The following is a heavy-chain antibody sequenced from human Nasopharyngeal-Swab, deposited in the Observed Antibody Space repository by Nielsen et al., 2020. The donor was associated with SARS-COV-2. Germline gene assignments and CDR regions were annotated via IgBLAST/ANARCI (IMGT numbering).Heavy chain of an antibody. D-gene: IGHD3-22*01. CDR1: GGTFNNYG. J-gene: IGHJ4*02. CDR2: VIPILATA. V-gene: IGHV1-69*04. Sequence: SVKVSCKASGGTFNNYGISWVRQAPGQGLEWVGRVIPILATANYAQKFQDRVTITADKATNTAYMELSSLRSEDTAIYYCATIYHSHSGGFSFQYWGQGTLVTVSS. CDR3: ATIYHSHSGGFSFQY.